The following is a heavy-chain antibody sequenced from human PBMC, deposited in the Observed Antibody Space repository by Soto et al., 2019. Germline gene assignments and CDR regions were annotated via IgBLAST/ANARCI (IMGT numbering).Heavy chain of an antibody. CDR3: ARRLLRGHAFDI. J-gene: IGHJ3*02. CDR2: ISHSGST. V-gene: IGHV4-39*01. Sequence: QLQLQESGAGLVKPSETLSLTCTVSGGSISSSSYYWAWVRQPPGRGLEWIGSISHSGSTYYNPSLRSRFTISVDTSRTRFFLNLSSVTAADTAVYYCARRLLRGHAFDIWGQGTMVTVSS. D-gene: IGHD1-26*01. CDR1: GGSISSSSYY.